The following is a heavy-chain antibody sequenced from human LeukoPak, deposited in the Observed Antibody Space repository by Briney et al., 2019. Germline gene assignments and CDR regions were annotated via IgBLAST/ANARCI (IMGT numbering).Heavy chain of an antibody. J-gene: IGHJ3*02. Sequence: ASVNVACKGSGFPFNGYYMHWVRQAPGQGLEWMGWINPNSGDTNYAQKFQGRVTMTRDTSISTAYMELRSLRSDDTAVYHCAREGDSSADAFDIWGLGTMVTVSS. CDR3: AREGDSSADAFDI. D-gene: IGHD3-22*01. CDR1: GFPFNGYY. CDR2: INPNSGDT. V-gene: IGHV1-2*02.